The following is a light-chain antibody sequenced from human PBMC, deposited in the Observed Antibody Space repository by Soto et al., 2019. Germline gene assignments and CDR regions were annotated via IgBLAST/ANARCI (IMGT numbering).Light chain of an antibody. CDR3: GTWDASLSAGI. CDR1: TSNIGNNY. Sequence: QSALTQPPSLSAAPRQKVTISCSGSTSNIGNNYVSWYQQLPGTAPKLLIYDDNKRPSGIPDRFSGSRSGTSATLAITGLQTWDEADYYCGTWDASLSAGIFGGGTKVTVL. CDR2: DDN. V-gene: IGLV1-51*01. J-gene: IGLJ2*01.